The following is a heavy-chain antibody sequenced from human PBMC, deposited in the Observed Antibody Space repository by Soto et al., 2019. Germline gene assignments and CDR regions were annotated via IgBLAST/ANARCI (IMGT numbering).Heavy chain of an antibody. D-gene: IGHD2-21*01. CDR1: GGSFSGYY. J-gene: IGHJ4*02. V-gene: IGHV4-34*01. Sequence: QVQLQQWGAVLLKPSETLSLTCAVYGGSFSGYYWSWIRQPPGKGLEWIGEINHSGSTNYNPSLKSRVTISVDTSKNKFSLKLSSVTAADTAVYYCARSAIADFDYWGQGTLVTVSS. CDR3: ARSAIADFDY. CDR2: INHSGST.